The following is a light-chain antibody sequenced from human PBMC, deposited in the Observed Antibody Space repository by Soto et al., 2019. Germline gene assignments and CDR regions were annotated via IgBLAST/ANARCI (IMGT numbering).Light chain of an antibody. CDR2: AAS. Sequence: DIQMTQSPSSLSASVGDRATITCRASQRIIRYLNWYQQKPGKAPKLLIYAASSLQSGDTSRFSGSGSGTDFSLTISSLRPEEFATYYCQQIYSTPRTFGQWNKVEIK. J-gene: IGKJ1*01. CDR1: QRIIRY. CDR3: QQIYSTPRT. V-gene: IGKV1-39*01.